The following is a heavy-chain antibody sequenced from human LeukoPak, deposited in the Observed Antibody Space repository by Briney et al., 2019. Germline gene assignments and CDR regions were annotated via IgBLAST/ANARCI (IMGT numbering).Heavy chain of an antibody. D-gene: IGHD2/OR15-2a*01. CDR2: ITTRDGTT. CDR1: GFTFSIYA. V-gene: IGHV3-23*01. Sequence: PGGSLKLSCEASGFTFSIYAMSWVRQTPGKGLQWVSSITTRDGTTYYADSVKGRFTISRDNSENTLYLRTSSLRAEDTAIYYYARDRPNYYGSDGQYYRRDGDHWGQGALVTVPS. J-gene: IGHJ5*02. CDR3: ARDRPNYYGSDGQYYRRDGDH.